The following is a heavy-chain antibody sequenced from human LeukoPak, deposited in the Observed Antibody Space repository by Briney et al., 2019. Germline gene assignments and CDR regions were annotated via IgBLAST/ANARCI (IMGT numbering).Heavy chain of an antibody. V-gene: IGHV1-2*02. J-gene: IGHJ5*02. CDR1: GYTFTCYY. Sequence: GASVKVSCKASGYTFTCYYMHWVRQPPGQGLEWMGWINTNSGNTYNAQKFPGRCTMTIDTSISTAYMELSRLRSDDTAVYYWARDDFVWFGELSLRRFNWFDPWGQGTLVTVSS. CDR3: ARDDFVWFGELSLRRFNWFDP. D-gene: IGHD3-10*01. CDR2: INTNSGNT.